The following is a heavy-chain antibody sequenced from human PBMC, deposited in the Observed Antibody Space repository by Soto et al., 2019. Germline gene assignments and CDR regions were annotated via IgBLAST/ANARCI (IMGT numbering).Heavy chain of an antibody. CDR2: ICYSGIT. J-gene: IGHJ5*02. CDR3: ARGRSRYSTTFHTWFDP. CDR1: GGCISSYY. Sequence: SGTLSLTCTVSGGCISSYYWSWIRQPPGKGLEWIVYICYSGITNYNPSLKSRVTISVYTSKNQFSLKMTSVIAADTAMYYCARGRSRYSTTFHTWFDPWGQGALVTVSS. D-gene: IGHD2-2*01. V-gene: IGHV4-59*12.